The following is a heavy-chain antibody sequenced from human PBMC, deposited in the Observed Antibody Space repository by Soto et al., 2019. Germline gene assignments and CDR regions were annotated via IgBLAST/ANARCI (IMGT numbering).Heavy chain of an antibody. D-gene: IGHD3-10*01. CDR3: ARGSKDSYPGSRIFDF. Sequence: PGGSLRLSCAASGFTFISYAMSWVRQAPGKGLEWVSAISGSGGSTYYADSVRGRFTISRDNSKKTLYLQMSSLRADDSAVYFCARGSKDSYPGSRIFDFWGRGTLVTISS. J-gene: IGHJ4*02. CDR1: GFTFISYA. CDR2: ISGSGGST. V-gene: IGHV3-23*01.